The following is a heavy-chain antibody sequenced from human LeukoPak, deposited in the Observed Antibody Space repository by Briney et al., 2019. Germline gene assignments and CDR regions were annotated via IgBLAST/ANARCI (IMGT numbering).Heavy chain of an antibody. J-gene: IGHJ6*03. CDR3: ARGVNLGDMDV. CDR1: GYTFTKYD. Sequence: GASVKVSCKASGYTFTKYDIHWVRPATGQGLEWMAWMDPNTDNTAYAQEFQGRVTITRNTSISTAYMELRSLRSEDTAVYYCARGVNLGDMDVWGKGTTVTVSS. CDR2: MDPNTDNT. V-gene: IGHV1-8*03. D-gene: IGHD1-14*01.